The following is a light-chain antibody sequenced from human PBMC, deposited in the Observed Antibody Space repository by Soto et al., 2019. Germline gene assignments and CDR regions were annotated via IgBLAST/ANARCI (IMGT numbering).Light chain of an antibody. CDR2: DNN. J-gene: IGLJ2*01. CDR3: GTWDSSLSAVV. V-gene: IGLV1-51*01. CDR1: SSNIGSNY. Sequence: QSVLTQPPSVSAAPGQKVTISCSGSSSNIGSNYVSWYQQLPGTAPKLLIYDNNKRPSGIPDRFSGSKSGTSATLGITGLQTGDDADYYCGTWDSSLSAVVFGGGTQLTVL.